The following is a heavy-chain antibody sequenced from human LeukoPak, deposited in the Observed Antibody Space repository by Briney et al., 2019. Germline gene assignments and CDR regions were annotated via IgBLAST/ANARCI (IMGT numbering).Heavy chain of an antibody. Sequence: GGSLTLSCAASGFTFSSYAMSWVRQAPGKGLEWVAAISGSGGSTYYADSVKGRFTISRDNSKNTLYLQMNSLRAEDTAVYYCANRVSGWSYHGWYFDYWGQGTLVTVSS. J-gene: IGHJ4*02. D-gene: IGHD1-26*01. CDR2: ISGSGGST. CDR1: GFTFSSYA. CDR3: ANRVSGWSYHGWYFDY. V-gene: IGHV3-23*01.